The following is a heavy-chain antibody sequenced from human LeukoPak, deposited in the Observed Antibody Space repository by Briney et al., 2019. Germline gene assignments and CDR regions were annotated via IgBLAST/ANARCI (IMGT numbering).Heavy chain of an antibody. CDR2: IWYGGSNK. V-gene: IGHV3-33*08. D-gene: IGHD3-22*01. CDR3: ARDYYDSSGYFGDYYYYGMDV. Sequence: PGGSLRLSCAASGFTFSSYGMHWVRQAPGKGLEWVAVIWYGGSNKYYADSVKGRFTISRDNSKNTLYLQMNSLRAEDTAVYYCARDYYDSSGYFGDYYYYGMDVWGQGTTVTVSS. J-gene: IGHJ6*02. CDR1: GFTFSSYG.